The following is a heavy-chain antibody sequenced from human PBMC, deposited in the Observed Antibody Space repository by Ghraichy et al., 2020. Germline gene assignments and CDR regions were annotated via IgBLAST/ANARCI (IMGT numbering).Heavy chain of an antibody. CDR3: AREGAHYGDYDY. Sequence: SVKVSCKASGGTFGSYAISWVRQAPGQGLEWMGGIIPIFGTANYAQKFQGRVTITADESTSTAYMELSSLRSEDTAVYYCAREGAHYGDYDYWGQGTLVTVSS. J-gene: IGHJ4*02. CDR2: IIPIFGTA. D-gene: IGHD4-17*01. V-gene: IGHV1-69*13. CDR1: GGTFGSYA.